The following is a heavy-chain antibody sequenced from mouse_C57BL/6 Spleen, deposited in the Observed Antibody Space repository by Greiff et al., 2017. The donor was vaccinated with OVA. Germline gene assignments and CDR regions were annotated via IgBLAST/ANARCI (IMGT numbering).Heavy chain of an antibody. CDR3: TTGDGYYLYYFDY. CDR1: GFNIKDYY. CDR2: IDPEDGDT. V-gene: IGHV14-1*01. Sequence: EVQLQQSGAELVRPGASVKLSCTASGFNIKDYYMHWVKQRPEQGLEWIGRIDPEDGDTEYAPKFQGKATMTADTSSNTAYLQLGRLTSEDTAVYYCTTGDGYYLYYFDYWGQGTTLTVSS. J-gene: IGHJ2*01. D-gene: IGHD2-3*01.